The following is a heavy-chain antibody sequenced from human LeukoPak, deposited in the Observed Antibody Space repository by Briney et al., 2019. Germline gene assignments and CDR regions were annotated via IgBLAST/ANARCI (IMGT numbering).Heavy chain of an antibody. D-gene: IGHD2-15*01. Sequence: GRSLRLSCAASGFTFSSYAMHWVRQAPGKGLEWVAVISYDGSNKYYADSVKGRFTISRDNSKNTLYLQMNSLRAEDTAVYYCARVFELNCSGGSCYDGAYYYYGMDVWGQGTTVTVSS. CDR3: ARVFELNCSGGSCYDGAYYYYGMDV. CDR1: GFTFSSYA. J-gene: IGHJ6*02. CDR2: ISYDGSNK. V-gene: IGHV3-30-3*01.